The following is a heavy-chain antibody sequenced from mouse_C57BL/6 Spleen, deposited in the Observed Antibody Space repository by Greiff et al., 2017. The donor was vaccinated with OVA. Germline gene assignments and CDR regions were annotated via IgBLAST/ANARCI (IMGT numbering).Heavy chain of an antibody. Sequence: QVQLKQSGAELVKPGASVKMSCKASGYTFTTYPIEWMKQNHGKSLEWIGNFHPYNDDTKYNEKFKGKATLTVEKSSSTVYLELSRLTSDDSAVYYCAITTVDPYYAMDYWGQGTSVTVSS. J-gene: IGHJ4*01. D-gene: IGHD1-1*01. V-gene: IGHV1-47*01. CDR3: AITTVDPYYAMDY. CDR1: GYTFTTYP. CDR2: FHPYNDDT.